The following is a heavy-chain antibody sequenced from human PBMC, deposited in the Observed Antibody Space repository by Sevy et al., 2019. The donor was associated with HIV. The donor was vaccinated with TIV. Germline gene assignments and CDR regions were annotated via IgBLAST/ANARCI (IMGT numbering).Heavy chain of an antibody. CDR1: GFTFSDYY. CDR3: AKGLRGTTTNNWFDP. CDR2: ISNSGGTT. J-gene: IGHJ5*02. D-gene: IGHD4-17*01. V-gene: IGHV3-11*01. Sequence: GGSLRLSCAASGFTFSDYYMSWIRQAPGKGLEWVSYISNSGGTTYYADSVKGRFTISRDNSKNTLFLQMHSLRAEDTAVYYCAKGLRGTTTNNWFDPWGQGTLVTVSS.